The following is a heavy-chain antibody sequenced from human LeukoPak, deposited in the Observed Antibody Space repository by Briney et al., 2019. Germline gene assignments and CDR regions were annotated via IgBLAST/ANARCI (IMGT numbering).Heavy chain of an antibody. V-gene: IGHV3-23*01. CDR2: ISGSGDTT. CDR3: AKGGPGDGYKNWFDP. Sequence: GGSLRLSCAASGFTFSTYVMSWVRQAPGKGLEWVSAISGSGDTTYYADSVKGRFTISRDNSKNTLYLQMNSLRAEDTALYYCAKGGPGDGYKNWFDPWGQGTLVTVSS. CDR1: GFTFSTYV. D-gene: IGHD5-24*01. J-gene: IGHJ5*02.